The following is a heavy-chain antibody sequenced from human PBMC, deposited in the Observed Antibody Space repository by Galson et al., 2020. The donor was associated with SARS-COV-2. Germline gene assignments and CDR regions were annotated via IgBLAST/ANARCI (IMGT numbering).Heavy chain of an antibody. CDR1: GYTFTGYY. CDR2: INPNSGGT. J-gene: IGHJ4*02. CDR3: ARAEYYYGSGTIDY. V-gene: IGHV1-2*02. Sequence: GASVNVSCKASGYTFTGYYMHWVRQAPGQGHEWMGWINPNSGGTNYAQKFQGRVTMTRDTSISTAYMELSRLRSDDTAVYYCARAEYYYGSGTIDYWGQGTLVTVSS. D-gene: IGHD3-10*01.